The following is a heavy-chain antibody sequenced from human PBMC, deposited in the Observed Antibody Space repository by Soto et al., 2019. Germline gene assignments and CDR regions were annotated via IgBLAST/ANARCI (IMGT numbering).Heavy chain of an antibody. D-gene: IGHD3-22*01. CDR1: GFTFSSYS. CDR3: ASQYYDSSGYYHPFDY. V-gene: IGHV3-21*01. J-gene: IGHJ4*02. Sequence: GSLRLSCAASGFTFSSYSMNWVRQAPGKGLEWVSSISSSSSYIYYADSVKGRFTISRDNAKNSLYLQMNSLRAEDTAVYYCASQYYDSSGYYHPFDYWGQGTLVTVSS. CDR2: ISSSSSYI.